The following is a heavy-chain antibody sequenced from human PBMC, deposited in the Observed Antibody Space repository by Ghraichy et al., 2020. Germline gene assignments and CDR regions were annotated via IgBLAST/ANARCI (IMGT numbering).Heavy chain of an antibody. CDR3: ATPSLSYSSGWSYDAFDI. V-gene: IGHV1-69*04. D-gene: IGHD6-19*01. CDR2: IIPILGIA. Sequence: SVKISCKASGGTFSSYAISWVRQAPGQGLEWMGRIIPILGIANYAQKFQGRVTITADKSTSTAYMELSSLRSEDTAVYYCATPSLSYSSGWSYDAFDIWGQGTMVTVSS. CDR1: GGTFSSYA. J-gene: IGHJ3*02.